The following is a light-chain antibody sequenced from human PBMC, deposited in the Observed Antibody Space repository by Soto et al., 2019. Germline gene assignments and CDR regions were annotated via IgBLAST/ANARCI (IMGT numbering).Light chain of an antibody. CDR3: SSYTSSSNLI. Sequence: QSALTQPASVSGSLGQSITISCTGTSRDVGNYNYVSWYQHHTGRAPKLVIYDVNNRTAGISNRFSGSKSDNTASLIIFGLQAEDEADYYCSSYTSSSNLIFGGGTKRTGL. CDR2: DVN. J-gene: IGLJ2*01. V-gene: IGLV2-14*03. CDR1: SRDVGNYNY.